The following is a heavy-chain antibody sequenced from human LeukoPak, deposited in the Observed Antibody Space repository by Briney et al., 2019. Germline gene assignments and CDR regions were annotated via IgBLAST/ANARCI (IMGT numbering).Heavy chain of an antibody. Sequence: PGGSLRLSCAASGFTFSSYAMSWVRQAPGKGLEWVSAISGSGGSTYYADSVKGRFTISRDNAKNSLYLQMNSLRAEDTAVYYCARGLDSSGYSGAFDIWGQGTMVTVSS. J-gene: IGHJ3*02. CDR3: ARGLDSSGYSGAFDI. CDR2: ISGSGGST. CDR1: GFTFSSYA. D-gene: IGHD3-22*01. V-gene: IGHV3-23*01.